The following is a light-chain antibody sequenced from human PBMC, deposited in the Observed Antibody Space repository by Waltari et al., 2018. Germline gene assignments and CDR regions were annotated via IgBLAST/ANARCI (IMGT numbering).Light chain of an antibody. V-gene: IGKV1-5*01. CDR3: QQYNSYSRT. Sequence: DIQMTQSPSTLSASVGDRVTITCRASQSISSWLAWYQQKPGKAPKLLIYDASSLEIGVPSRFSGSGSGTEFNLTISSLQPDDFATYYCQQYNSYSRTFGQGTKLEIK. CDR2: DAS. CDR1: QSISSW. J-gene: IGKJ2*01.